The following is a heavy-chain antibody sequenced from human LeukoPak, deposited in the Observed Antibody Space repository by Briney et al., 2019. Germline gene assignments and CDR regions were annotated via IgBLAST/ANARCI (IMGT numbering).Heavy chain of an antibody. CDR1: GGSISSYY. CDR3: ARDYYDSSGPYFDY. V-gene: IGHV4-59*01. Sequence: SETLSLTCTVSGGSISSYYWSWIRQPPGKGLEWIGYIYYSGSTNYNPSLTSRVTISVDTSKNQFSLKLSSVTAADTAVYYCARDYYDSSGPYFDYWGQGTLGTVSS. CDR2: IYYSGST. D-gene: IGHD3-22*01. J-gene: IGHJ4*02.